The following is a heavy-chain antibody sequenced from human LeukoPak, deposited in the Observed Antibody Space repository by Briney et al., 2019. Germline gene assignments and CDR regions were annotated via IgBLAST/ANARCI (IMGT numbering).Heavy chain of an antibody. D-gene: IGHD1-26*01. J-gene: IGHJ3*02. CDR3: ARDRLGERAFDI. V-gene: IGHV3-48*04. CDR2: ISSSSSTI. CDR1: GFTFSSYS. Sequence: GGSLRLSCAASGFTFSSYSMNWVRQAPGKGLEWVSYISSSSSTIYYADSVKGRFTISRDNDKNSLYLQMNSLRAEDTAVYYCARDRLGERAFDIWGQGTVVTVSS.